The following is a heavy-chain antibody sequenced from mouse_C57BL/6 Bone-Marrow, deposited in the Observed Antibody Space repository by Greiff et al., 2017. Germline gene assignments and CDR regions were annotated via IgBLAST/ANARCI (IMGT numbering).Heavy chain of an antibody. CDR3: ARGEWNYGSPWFDD. J-gene: IGHJ2*01. Sequence: QVTLKVCGPGILQPSQTLSLTCSFSGFSLSTFGMGVGWIRQPSGKGLEWLAHIWWDDDKYYNPALKSRLTISKDTSKNQVFLKIANVDTADTATYYWARGEWNYGSPWFDDWGQGTTLTVSS. D-gene: IGHD1-1*01. CDR1: GFSLSTFGMG. V-gene: IGHV8-8*01. CDR2: IWWDDDK.